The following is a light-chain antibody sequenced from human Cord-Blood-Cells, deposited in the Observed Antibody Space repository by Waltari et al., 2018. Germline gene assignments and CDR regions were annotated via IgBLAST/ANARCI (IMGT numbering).Light chain of an antibody. V-gene: IGKV3-15*01. Sequence: EIVMTQSPATLSVSPGARATLSCRVSQSVSSNLAWYQQKPGQAPMLLIYGAATRATGIPARFSGSGSGTEFTLTISSLQSEDFAVYYCQQYNNWWTFGQGTKLEIK. CDR3: QQYNNWWT. J-gene: IGKJ1*01. CDR2: GAA. CDR1: QSVSSN.